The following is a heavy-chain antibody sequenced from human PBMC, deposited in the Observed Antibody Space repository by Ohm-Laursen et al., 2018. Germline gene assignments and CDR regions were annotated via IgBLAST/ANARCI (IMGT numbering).Heavy chain of an antibody. CDR3: ARGDTYGFDY. V-gene: IGHV1-18*01. CDR1: GYTFDSFG. D-gene: IGHD3-10*01. CDR2: ISPYSGQT. Sequence: SSVKVSCKASGYTFDSFGITWVRQAPGQGLEWMGWISPYSGQTKYALKLQGRVTMTTDTSTSTAYMDVRGLRSDDTAVYYCARGDTYGFDYWGQGTLVTVTS. J-gene: IGHJ4*02.